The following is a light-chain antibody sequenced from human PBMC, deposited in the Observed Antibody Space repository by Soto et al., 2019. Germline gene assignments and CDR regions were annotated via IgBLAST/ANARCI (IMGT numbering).Light chain of an antibody. CDR3: LQDYNYPFT. Sequence: AIQMTQSPSSLSVSVGDRVTITCRASQDIRKDLAWYQQKPGKAPQILIYGASTIHTGVASRFSGSGSATDFTLTISSLQPEDSAAYYCLQDYNYPFTLGQGTKVDI. J-gene: IGKJ2*01. V-gene: IGKV1-6*01. CDR2: GAS. CDR1: QDIRKD.